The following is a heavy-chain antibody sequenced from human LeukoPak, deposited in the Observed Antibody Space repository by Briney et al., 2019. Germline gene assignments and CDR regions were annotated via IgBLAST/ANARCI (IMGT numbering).Heavy chain of an antibody. CDR1: GGSNSSGSYY. Sequence: SETLSLTCTVSGGSNSSGSYYWSWIRQPPGKGLEWIGYSYYSGSPNYNPSLKSPVTISVDTSKNQYALELTSVTAADTPSYSCARHGYGGNSEGWGQGTLVTVSS. J-gene: IGHJ4*02. V-gene: IGHV4-61*01. D-gene: IGHD4-23*01. CDR3: ARHGYGGNSEG. CDR2: SYYSGSP.